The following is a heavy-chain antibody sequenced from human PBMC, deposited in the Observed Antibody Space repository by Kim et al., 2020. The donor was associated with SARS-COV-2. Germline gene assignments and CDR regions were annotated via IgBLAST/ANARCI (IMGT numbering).Heavy chain of an antibody. CDR2: IYYSGST. D-gene: IGHD1-1*01. J-gene: IGHJ4*02. Sequence: SETLSLTCTVSGGSISSYYWSWIRQPPGKGLEWIGYIYYSGSTNYNPSLKSRVTISVDTSKNQFSLKLSSVTAADTAVYYCARAGQGWNDDYYFDYWGQGTLVTVSS. CDR1: GGSISSYY. V-gene: IGHV4-59*13. CDR3: ARAGQGWNDDYYFDY.